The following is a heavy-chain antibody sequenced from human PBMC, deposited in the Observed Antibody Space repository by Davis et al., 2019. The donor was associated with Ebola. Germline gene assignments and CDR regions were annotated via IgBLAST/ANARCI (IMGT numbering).Heavy chain of an antibody. CDR2: ITSSGGST. D-gene: IGHD2-2*01. J-gene: IGHJ6*02. CDR3: ARVSGGYCSSTSCYYYYGMDV. CDR1: GFTFSSYW. Sequence: HTGGSLRLSCAASGFTFSSYWMHWVRQAPGKGLVWVSRITSSGGSTSYADSVKGRFTISRDNAKNSLYLQMNSLRAEDTAVYYCARVSGGYCSSTSCYYYYGMDVWGQGTTVTVSS. V-gene: IGHV3-74*01.